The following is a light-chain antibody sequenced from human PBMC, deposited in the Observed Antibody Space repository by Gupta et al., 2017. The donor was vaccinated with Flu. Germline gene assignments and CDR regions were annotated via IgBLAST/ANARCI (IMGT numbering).Light chain of an antibody. CDR2: PLL. Sequence: SITISCTGTSSDVGGYNYVSWYQPYPGKAPKLILSPLLHRPSGVSNRFSGSKSGNTASLTISGLQAEDEADYYCNSYTGLSPVVFGGGTKLTVL. CDR3: NSYTGLSPVV. J-gene: IGLJ2*01. CDR1: SSDVGGYNY. V-gene: IGLV2-14*03.